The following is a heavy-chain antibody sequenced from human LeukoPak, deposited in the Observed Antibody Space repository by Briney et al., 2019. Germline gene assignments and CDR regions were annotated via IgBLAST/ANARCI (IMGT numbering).Heavy chain of an antibody. D-gene: IGHD2-2*01. J-gene: IGHJ6*02. CDR2: INGDGSST. V-gene: IGHV3-74*01. Sequence: PGGSLRLSCAVSGFTLSSYWMHWVRHAPGKGLVWVSRINGDGSSTTYADSVKGRFTISRDNAKSTLYLQMNSLRAEDTAVYYCARGPQRGAAANYYGMDVWGQGTTVTVSS. CDR1: GFTLSSYW. CDR3: ARGPQRGAAANYYGMDV.